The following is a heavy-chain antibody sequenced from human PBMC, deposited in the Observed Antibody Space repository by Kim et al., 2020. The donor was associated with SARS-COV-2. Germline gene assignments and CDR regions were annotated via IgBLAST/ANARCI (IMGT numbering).Heavy chain of an antibody. CDR2: IYYTGIT. CDR3: ARGSGYGDSHYFYGVDV. Sequence: SETLSLTCTISAGSIGSFYWSWIRQSPGRGLECIGYIYYTGITNYSPSLKSRVTISLETSKNQFSLNMWSLTAEDTAVYFCARGSGYGDSHYFYGVDVWGPVTTVTVSS. V-gene: IGHV4-59*01. D-gene: IGHD6-13*01. CDR1: AGSIGSFY. J-gene: IGHJ6*01.